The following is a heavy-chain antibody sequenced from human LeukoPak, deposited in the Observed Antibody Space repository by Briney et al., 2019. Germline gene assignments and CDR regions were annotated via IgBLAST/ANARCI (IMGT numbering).Heavy chain of an antibody. CDR2: IQSDGSAT. J-gene: IGHJ6*02. Sequence: GGSLRLSCAASGLTFTTYWMHWVRQAPGKGLVWVTHIQSDGSATGYAASVKGRFTISRDNARNTLYLQMNSLRAEDTALYYCAQGKGYTSDGMDVWGQGTTVTVSS. CDR3: AQGKGYTSDGMDV. V-gene: IGHV3-74*01. D-gene: IGHD6-25*01. CDR1: GLTFTTYW.